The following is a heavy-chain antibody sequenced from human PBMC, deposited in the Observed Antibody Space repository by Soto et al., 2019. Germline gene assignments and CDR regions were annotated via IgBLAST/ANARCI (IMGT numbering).Heavy chain of an antibody. D-gene: IGHD4-4*01. J-gene: IGHJ6*02. V-gene: IGHV4-59*01. CDR1: GGSISSYY. CDR3: AKTSNYGRYYYYYYGMDV. CDR2: IYYSGST. Sequence: SETLSLTCTVSGGSISSYYWSWIRQPPGKGLEWIGYIYYSGSTNYNPPLKSRVTISVDTSKNQFSLKLSSVTAADTAVYYCAKTSNYGRYYYYYYGMDVWGHGTTVTVSS.